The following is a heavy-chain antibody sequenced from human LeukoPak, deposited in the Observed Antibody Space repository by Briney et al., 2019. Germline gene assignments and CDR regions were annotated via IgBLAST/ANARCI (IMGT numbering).Heavy chain of an antibody. V-gene: IGHV3-33*01. CDR2: IWYDGSNK. J-gene: IGHJ4*02. CDR1: GFTFSSYG. D-gene: IGHD3-3*02. CDR3: AREDVLAPHFGY. Sequence: SGGSLRLSCAASGFTFSSYGIHWVRQAPGKGLEWVAVIWYDGSNKYYADSVKGRFTISRDNSKNTLYLQMNSLRAEDTAVYYCAREDVLAPHFGYGGQGTLVTVSS.